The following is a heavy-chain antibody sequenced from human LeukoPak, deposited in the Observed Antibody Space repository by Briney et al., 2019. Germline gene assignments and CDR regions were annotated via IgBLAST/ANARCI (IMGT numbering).Heavy chain of an antibody. J-gene: IGHJ4*02. Sequence: SETLSLTCAVYGGSFSGYYWSWIRQPPGKGLEWIGEINHSGSTNYNPSLKSRVTISVDTSKNQFSLKLSSVTAADTAVYYCARDGIEGAINYWGQGTLVTVSS. CDR3: ARDGIEGAINY. V-gene: IGHV4-34*01. CDR1: GGSFSGYY. CDR2: INHSGST. D-gene: IGHD1-26*01.